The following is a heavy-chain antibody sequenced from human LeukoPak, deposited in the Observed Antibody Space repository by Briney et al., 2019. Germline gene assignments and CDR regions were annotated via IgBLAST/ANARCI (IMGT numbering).Heavy chain of an antibody. CDR3: ARDPQDYYGMDV. J-gene: IGHJ6*04. Sequence: GGSLRLSCAASGFTFSSYSMNWVRQAPGKRLEWVSSISSSSSYIYYADSVKGRFTISRDNAKNSLYLQMNSLRAEDTAVYYCARDPQDYYGMDVWGKGTTVTVSS. V-gene: IGHV3-21*01. CDR1: GFTFSSYS. CDR2: ISSSSSYI.